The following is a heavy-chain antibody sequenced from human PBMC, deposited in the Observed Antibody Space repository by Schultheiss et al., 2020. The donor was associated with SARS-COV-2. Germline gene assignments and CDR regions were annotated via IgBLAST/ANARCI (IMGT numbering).Heavy chain of an antibody. D-gene: IGHD1-26*01. V-gene: IGHV4-61*08. CDR2: IYYSGST. J-gene: IGHJ4*02. Sequence: SETLSLTCTVSGGSISSGGYYWSWIRQHPGKGLEWIGYIYYSGSTNYNPSLKSRVTISVDTSKNQFSLKLSSVTAADTAVYYCARVSSVGRNQIDYWGQGTLVTVSS. CDR1: GGSISSGGYY. CDR3: ARVSSVGRNQIDY.